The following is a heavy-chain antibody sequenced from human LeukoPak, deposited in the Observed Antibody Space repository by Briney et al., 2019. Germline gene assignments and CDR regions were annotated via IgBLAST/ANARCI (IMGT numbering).Heavy chain of an antibody. CDR2: IYYSGST. CDR1: GYSISSGYY. Sequence: SETLSLTCTVSGYSISSGYYWSWIRQPPGKGLEWIGYIYYSGSTNYNPSLKSRVTISVDTSKNQFSLKLSSVTAADTAVYYCARGFSGWYWEYWGQGTLVTVSS. V-gene: IGHV4-61*01. J-gene: IGHJ4*02. D-gene: IGHD6-19*01. CDR3: ARGFSGWYWEY.